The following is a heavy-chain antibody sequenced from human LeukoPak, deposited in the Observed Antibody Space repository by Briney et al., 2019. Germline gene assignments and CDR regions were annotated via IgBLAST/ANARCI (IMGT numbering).Heavy chain of an antibody. CDR1: GFTFSSYA. Sequence: PGGSLRLSCAASGFTFSSYAMSWVRQAPGKGLEWVSAISGSGGSTYYADSVKGRFTISRDNSKNTLYLQMNSLRAEDTAVYYCAKDLLAVAGTPYYYYYYGMDVWGQGTTVTVSS. CDR3: AKDLLAVAGTPYYYYYYGMDV. CDR2: ISGSGGST. J-gene: IGHJ6*02. D-gene: IGHD6-19*01. V-gene: IGHV3-23*01.